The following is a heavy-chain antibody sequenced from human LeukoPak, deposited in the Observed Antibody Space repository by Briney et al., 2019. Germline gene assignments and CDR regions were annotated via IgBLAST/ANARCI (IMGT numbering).Heavy chain of an antibody. CDR3: ARGYSSYYPDAFDI. J-gene: IGHJ3*02. D-gene: IGHD5-12*01. Sequence: GGSLRLSCAASEFTFTNAWMSWVRQAPGRGLEWVSYMSFSGSTIYYADSVKGRFTISRDNAKNSLYLQVNSLRAEDTAVYYCARGYSSYYPDAFDIWGQGTMVTVSS. CDR2: MSFSGSTI. V-gene: IGHV3-11*04. CDR1: EFTFTNAW.